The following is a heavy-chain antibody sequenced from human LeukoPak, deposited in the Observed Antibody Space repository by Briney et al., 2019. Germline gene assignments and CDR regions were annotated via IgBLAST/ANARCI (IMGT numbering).Heavy chain of an antibody. Sequence: PSQTLSLTCTVSGGSISSGSYYWSWIRQPAGKGLEWIGRIYTSGSTNYNPSLKSRVTISVDTSKNQFSLKLSSVTAADTAVYYCARSFRGLLWFGETPPYGMDVWGQGTTVTVSS. D-gene: IGHD3-10*01. V-gene: IGHV4-61*02. CDR1: GGSISSGSYY. CDR2: IYTSGST. CDR3: ARSFRGLLWFGETPPYGMDV. J-gene: IGHJ6*02.